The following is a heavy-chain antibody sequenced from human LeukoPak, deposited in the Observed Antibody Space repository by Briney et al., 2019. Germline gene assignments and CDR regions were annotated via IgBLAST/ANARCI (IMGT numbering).Heavy chain of an antibody. Sequence: PGGSLGLSCAASGFTFSNYVMNWVRQAPGKGLEWVSAISGSGGSTYYADSVKGRFTTSRDNSKNTLYLQMNSLRAEDTAVYYCAKASGQWLVTHWGQGTLVTVSS. D-gene: IGHD6-19*01. J-gene: IGHJ4*02. V-gene: IGHV3-23*01. CDR2: ISGSGGST. CDR1: GFTFSNYV. CDR3: AKASGQWLVTH.